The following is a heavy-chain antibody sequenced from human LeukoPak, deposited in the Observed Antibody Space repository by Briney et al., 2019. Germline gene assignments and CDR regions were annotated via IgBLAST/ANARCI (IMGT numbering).Heavy chain of an antibody. CDR3: ARDGLYDTPPV. D-gene: IGHD3-9*01. V-gene: IGHV1-69*06. J-gene: IGHJ6*04. CDR2: IIPIFGTA. CDR1: GGTFSSYA. Sequence: AASVKVSCKASGGTFSSYANSWVRQAPGQGLEWMGGIIPIFGTANYAQKFQGRVTITADKSTSTAYMELSSLRSENTAVYYCARDGLYDTPPVWGKGTTVTVSS.